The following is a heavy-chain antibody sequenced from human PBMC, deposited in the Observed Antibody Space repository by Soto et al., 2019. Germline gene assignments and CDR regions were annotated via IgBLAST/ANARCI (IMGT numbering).Heavy chain of an antibody. CDR2: FNPDNQNT. CDR3: ARVRFGDPFNF. V-gene: IGHV1-18*01. D-gene: IGHD3-16*01. Sequence: ASVKVSCKVSGYRFTTYGINWVRQAPGQGLEWVGWFNPDNQNTNYAQKFQDRVSLTTDSSTNTAYMELRDLRSDDTAVYYCARVRFGDPFNFWGQGSLVTVSS. J-gene: IGHJ4*02. CDR1: GYRFTTYG.